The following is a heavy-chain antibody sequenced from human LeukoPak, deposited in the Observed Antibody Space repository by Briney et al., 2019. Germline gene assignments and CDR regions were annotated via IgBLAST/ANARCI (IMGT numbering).Heavy chain of an antibody. D-gene: IGHD3-10*01. CDR2: INTNTGNP. V-gene: IGHV7-4-1*02. Sequence: ASVKVSCKASGYTFTSYAMNWVRQAPGQGLEWMGWINTNTGNPTYAQGFTGRFVFSLDTSVSTAYLQISSLKAEDTAVYYCARRLLWFGENWFDPWGQGTLVTVSS. CDR3: ARRLLWFGENWFDP. CDR1: GYTFTSYA. J-gene: IGHJ5*02.